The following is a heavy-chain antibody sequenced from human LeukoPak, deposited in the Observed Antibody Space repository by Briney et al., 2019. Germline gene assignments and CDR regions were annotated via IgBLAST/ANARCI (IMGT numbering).Heavy chain of an antibody. Sequence: GGSLRLSCAASGFTFSSYSMNWVRQAPGKGLEWVSYISSSSSTIYCADSVKGRFTISRDNAKNSLYLQMNSLRAEDTAVYYSARQIVGAHFDYWGQGTLVTVSS. CDR2: ISSSSSTI. J-gene: IGHJ4*02. D-gene: IGHD1-26*01. CDR3: ARQIVGAHFDY. V-gene: IGHV3-48*04. CDR1: GFTFSSYS.